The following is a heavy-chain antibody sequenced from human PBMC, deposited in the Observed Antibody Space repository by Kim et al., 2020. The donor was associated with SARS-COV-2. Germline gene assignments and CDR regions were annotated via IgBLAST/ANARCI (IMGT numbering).Heavy chain of an antibody. CDR3: ARPSYSSATGLHLFFDL. J-gene: IGHJ2*01. Sequence: SETLSLTCNVSGASISKFYWSWIRQSPGKRLEWIGYVFGSGGTDYNPSFRGRADISLDTSKSQVSLSLRSVTAADTALYFCARPSYSSATGLHLFFDLWGRGTLVTVSS. D-gene: IGHD3-16*01. CDR1: GASISKFY. V-gene: IGHV4-4*09. CDR2: VFGSGGT.